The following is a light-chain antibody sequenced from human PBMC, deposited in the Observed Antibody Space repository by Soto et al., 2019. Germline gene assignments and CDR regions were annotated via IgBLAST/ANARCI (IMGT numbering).Light chain of an antibody. Sequence: DIQMTQSPSTLSASVGDRVTITCRASQSISSWLAWYQQKPGKAPKLLIYQASSLQSGVPSRFSGSGSGTEFTLTISRLQSDDFATYYCQSGFTFGGGTKVEIK. CDR3: QSGFT. J-gene: IGKJ4*02. CDR2: QAS. CDR1: QSISSW. V-gene: IGKV1-5*03.